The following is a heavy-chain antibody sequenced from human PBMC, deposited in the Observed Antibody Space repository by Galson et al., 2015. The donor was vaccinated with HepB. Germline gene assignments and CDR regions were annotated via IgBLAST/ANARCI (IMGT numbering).Heavy chain of an antibody. CDR2: IYSGGST. J-gene: IGHJ2*01. Sequence: SLRLSCAASGFTFSSYGMHWVRQAPGKGLEWVSVIYSGGSTYYADSVKGRFTISRDNSKNTLYLQMNSLRAEDTAVYYCARERGGYFDLWGRGTLVTVSS. CDR1: GFTFSSYG. CDR3: ARERGGYFDL. D-gene: IGHD3-10*01. V-gene: IGHV3-53*01.